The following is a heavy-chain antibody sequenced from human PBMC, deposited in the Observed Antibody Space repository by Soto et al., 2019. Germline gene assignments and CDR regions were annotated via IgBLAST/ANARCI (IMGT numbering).Heavy chain of an antibody. J-gene: IGHJ4*02. CDR3: ARSHSFDGSIYHYYFDF. CDR2: IYASRAT. D-gene: IGHD3-3*02. CDR1: GGSIGSFY. Sequence: WATQCVTGTVAGGSIGSFYWSWIRQSPGWTLEWIGYIYASRATTYNPSLESRITMSVDIPNNEFSLDLTSVTAADTAVYYCARSHSFDGSIYHYYFDFWGQGTLVTVSS. V-gene: IGHV4-59*01.